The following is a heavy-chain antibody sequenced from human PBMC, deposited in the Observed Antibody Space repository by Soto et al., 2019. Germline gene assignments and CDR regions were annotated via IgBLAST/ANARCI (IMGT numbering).Heavy chain of an antibody. V-gene: IGHV5-51*01. D-gene: IGHD1-1*01. CDR2: IYPGDSDS. CDR1: GYSFTSYW. Sequence: GESLKISCKGSGYSFTSYWIAWVRQMPGKGLEWMGIIYPGDSDSRYSPSFQGQVTISADKSINTAYMQWSSLKASDTAMYYCARTNWNDGYYYHGMDVWGQGTTVTV. CDR3: ARTNWNDGYYYHGMDV. J-gene: IGHJ6*02.